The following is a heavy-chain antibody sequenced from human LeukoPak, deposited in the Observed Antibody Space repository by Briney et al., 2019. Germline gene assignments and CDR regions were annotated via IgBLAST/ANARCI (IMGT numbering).Heavy chain of an antibody. CDR1: GFTFSDYY. D-gene: IGHD2-2*01. V-gene: IGHV3-11*06. Sequence: GGSLRLSCAASGFTFSDYYMSWIRQAPGKELEWVSYISSSSSYTNYADSVKGRFTISRDNAKNSLYLQMNSLRAEDTAVYYCARDPLYCSSTSCPGYYYGMDVWGKGPRSPSPQ. CDR2: ISSSSSYT. J-gene: IGHJ6*04. CDR3: ARDPLYCSSTSCPGYYYGMDV.